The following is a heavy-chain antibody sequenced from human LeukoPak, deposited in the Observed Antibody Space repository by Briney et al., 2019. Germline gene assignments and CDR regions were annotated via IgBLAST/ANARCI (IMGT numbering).Heavy chain of an antibody. CDR1: EFTFSNDW. CDR3: TTELGLSFGVRYFDH. V-gene: IGHV3-15*01. D-gene: IGHD3-10*01. CDR2: IKSKIDGETT. Sequence: GGSLRLSCAVSEFTFSNDWMSWVRQAPGKGLEWVGHIKSKIDGETTGYAAHVKGRFTISRDDSKNMLYLQMNSLKTEDTAVYYCTTELGLSFGVRYFDHWGQGTSATVSS. J-gene: IGHJ4*02.